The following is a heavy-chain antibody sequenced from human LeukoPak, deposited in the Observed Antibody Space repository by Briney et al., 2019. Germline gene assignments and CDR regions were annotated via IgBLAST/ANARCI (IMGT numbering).Heavy chain of an antibody. CDR1: GFTVSSNY. D-gene: IGHD1-26*01. V-gene: IGHV3-66*01. CDR2: IYSGGST. CDR3: ARAPNGSLNY. Sequence: GGSLRLSCAASGFTVSSNYMSWVRQAPGKGLEWVSVIYSGGSTYNADSVKGRFTISRDNAKNTLYLQMNSLRAEDTAVYYCARAPNGSLNYWGQGTLVTVSS. J-gene: IGHJ4*02.